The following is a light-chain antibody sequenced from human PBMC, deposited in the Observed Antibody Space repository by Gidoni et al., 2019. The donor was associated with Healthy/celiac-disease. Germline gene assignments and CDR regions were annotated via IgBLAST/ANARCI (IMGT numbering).Light chain of an antibody. CDR1: QSVLYSSNNKNY. J-gene: IGKJ2*01. CDR2: WAS. V-gene: IGKV4-1*01. CDR3: QQYYSTPRT. Sequence: DIVMPQSPDSVAVSLGERATINCKSSQSVLYSSNNKNYLAWYQQKPGQPPKLLIYWASTRESGVPDRFSGSASGTDFTLTISSLQAEDVAVYYCQQYYSTPRTFGQGTKLEIK.